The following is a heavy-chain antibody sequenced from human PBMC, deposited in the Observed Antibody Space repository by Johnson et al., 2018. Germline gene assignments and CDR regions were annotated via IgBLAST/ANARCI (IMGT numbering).Heavy chain of an antibody. CDR3: ARDWDSSSWYGNFQY. J-gene: IGHJ1*01. CDR1: GFTFSSYG. V-gene: IGHV3-30*03. D-gene: IGHD6-13*01. CDR2: ISYDGSNK. Sequence: QVQLVQSGGGVVQPGRSLRLSCAASGFTFSSYGIHWVRQAPGKGLEWVAVISYDGSNKYYADSVKGRFTISRDNSKNTLYLQMNSLRAEDTAVYYCARDWDSSSWYGNFQYWGQGTLVTVSS.